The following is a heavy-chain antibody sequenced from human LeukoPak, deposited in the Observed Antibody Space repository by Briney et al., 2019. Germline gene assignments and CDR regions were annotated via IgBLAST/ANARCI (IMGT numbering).Heavy chain of an antibody. CDR3: ARDNGYGSGSYYLIDY. Sequence: VASVKVSCRASGYTFTGYYMHWVRQAPGQGLEWMGWINPNSGGTNYAQKFQGRVTMTRDTSISTAYMELSRLRSDDTAVYYCARDNGYGSGSYYLIDYWGQGTLVTV. J-gene: IGHJ4*02. D-gene: IGHD3-10*01. CDR2: INPNSGGT. V-gene: IGHV1-2*02. CDR1: GYTFTGYY.